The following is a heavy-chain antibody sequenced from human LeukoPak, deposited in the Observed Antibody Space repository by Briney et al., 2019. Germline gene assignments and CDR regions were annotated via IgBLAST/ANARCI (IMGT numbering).Heavy chain of an antibody. J-gene: IGHJ4*02. Sequence: GGSLRLYCAASGFTFSSASMKWVRQGPGQGLELVSFLSGSSGVIYYADSVKGRFTISRDNAKNSLYLQMNSLRAEDTAVYYCARGSVDLRSGWYWLYWGQGSLVTVSS. V-gene: IGHV3-48*01. CDR3: ARGSVDLRSGWYWLY. CDR1: GFTFSSAS. CDR2: LSGSSGVI. D-gene: IGHD6-13*01.